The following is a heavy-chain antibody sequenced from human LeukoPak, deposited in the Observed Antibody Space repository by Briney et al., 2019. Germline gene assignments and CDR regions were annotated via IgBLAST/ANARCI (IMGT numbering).Heavy chain of an antibody. Sequence: PSETLSLTCGVSGGSLSSYYWICIRQPAGKGLEWIGRIYTSGSTNYNPSLKSRVTMSVDTSKNQFSLKLTSVTAADTAVYYCARDNCSGGNCYVGLDYWGQGTLVTVSS. CDR1: GGSLSSYY. V-gene: IGHV4-4*07. CDR3: ARDNCSGGNCYVGLDY. J-gene: IGHJ4*02. CDR2: IYTSGST. D-gene: IGHD2-15*01.